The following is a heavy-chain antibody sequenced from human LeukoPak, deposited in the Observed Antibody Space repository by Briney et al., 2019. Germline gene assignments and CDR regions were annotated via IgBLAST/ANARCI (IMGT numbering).Heavy chain of an antibody. CDR2: ISYDGSNK. CDR3: AREGYGGTSDAFDI. J-gene: IGHJ3*02. CDR1: GFTFSNYG. Sequence: PGGSLRLSCAASGFTFSNYGMHWVRQAPGKGLEWVAVISYDGSNKYYADSVKGRFTIPRDNSKNTLYLQMNSLRAEDTAVYYCAREGYGGTSDAFDIWGQGTMVTVSS. V-gene: IGHV3-30*03. D-gene: IGHD4-23*01.